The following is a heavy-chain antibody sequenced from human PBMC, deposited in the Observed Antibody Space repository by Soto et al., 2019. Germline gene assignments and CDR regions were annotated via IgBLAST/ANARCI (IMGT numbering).Heavy chain of an antibody. CDR1: GGSFSGYY. CDR3: ARTRVVIIPSDYYYGMDV. CDR2: INHSGST. J-gene: IGHJ6*02. Sequence: PSETLSLTCAVYGGSFSGYYWSWIRQPPGKGLEWIGEINHSGSTNYNPSLKSRVTISVDTSKNQFSLKLSSVTAADTAVYYCARTRVVIIPSDYYYGMDVWGQGTTVTVSS. V-gene: IGHV4-34*01. D-gene: IGHD3-3*01.